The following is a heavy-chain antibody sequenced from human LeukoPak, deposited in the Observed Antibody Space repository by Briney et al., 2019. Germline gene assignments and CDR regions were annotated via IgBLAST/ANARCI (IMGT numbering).Heavy chain of an antibody. Sequence: QPGRSLRLSCAASGFTFDDYAMHWVRQAPEKGLEWVSGISWNSGSIGYADSVKGRFTISRDNAKNSLYLQMNSLRVEDMALYYCAKGSCTNGVCYLHYWGQGTLVTVSS. D-gene: IGHD2-8*01. CDR3: AKGSCTNGVCYLHY. J-gene: IGHJ4*02. CDR1: GFTFDDYA. V-gene: IGHV3-9*03. CDR2: ISWNSGSI.